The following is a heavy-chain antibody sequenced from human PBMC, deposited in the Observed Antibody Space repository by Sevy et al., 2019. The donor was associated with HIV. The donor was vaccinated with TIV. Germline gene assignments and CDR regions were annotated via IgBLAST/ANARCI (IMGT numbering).Heavy chain of an antibody. Sequence: GGSLRLSCTASGFTFSSYNINWVRQAPGKRLEWVSYISSSSTAIYYADSVKGRFTISRDNAKNSLYLQMNSLRDEDTAVYYCARLPVGYYGSGRHYGMDVWGQGTTVTVSS. CDR1: GFTFSSYN. CDR2: ISSSSTAI. V-gene: IGHV3-48*02. J-gene: IGHJ6*02. D-gene: IGHD3-10*01. CDR3: ARLPVGYYGSGRHYGMDV.